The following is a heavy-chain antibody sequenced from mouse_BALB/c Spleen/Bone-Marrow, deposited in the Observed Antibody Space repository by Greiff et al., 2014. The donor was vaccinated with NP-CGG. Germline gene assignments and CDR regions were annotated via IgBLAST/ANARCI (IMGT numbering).Heavy chain of an antibody. CDR2: ISDGGSYT. V-gene: IGHV5-4*02. CDR3: ASDRGVQGYAMDY. D-gene: IGHD2-14*01. J-gene: IGHJ4*01. CDR1: GFTFSDYY. Sequence: EVQLVESGGGLVKPGGSLKLSCAASGFTFSDYYMYWVRQTPEKRLEWVATISDGGSYTYYPDSVKGRFTISRDIAKNNLYLQMSRLKAEYTAMYYCASDRGVQGYAMDYWGQGTSVTVSS.